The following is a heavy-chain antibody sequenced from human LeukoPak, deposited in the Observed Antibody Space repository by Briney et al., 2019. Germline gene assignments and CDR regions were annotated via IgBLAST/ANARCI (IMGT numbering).Heavy chain of an antibody. Sequence: PGGSLRLSCAASGFTFSSYAMCWVRQAPGKGLKWVSAISGDGGSPYYAASVKGRFTISRDNSKNTLYLQMNSLRAEDTAVYYCAKEDGHNYINDAFDIWGQGTMVTVSS. CDR3: AKEDGHNYINDAFDI. V-gene: IGHV3-23*01. CDR1: GFTFSSYA. CDR2: ISGDGGSP. J-gene: IGHJ3*02. D-gene: IGHD1-1*01.